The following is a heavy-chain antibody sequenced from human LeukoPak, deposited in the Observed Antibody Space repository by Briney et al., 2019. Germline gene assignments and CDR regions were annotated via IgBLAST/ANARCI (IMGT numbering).Heavy chain of an antibody. CDR2: IYYSGST. V-gene: IGHV4-61*01. CDR1: GGSVSSGSYY. CDR3: ARGYDSSGYYYAPRWYYFDY. D-gene: IGHD3-22*01. J-gene: IGHJ4*02. Sequence: SETLSLTCTVSGGSVSSGSYYWSWIRQPPGKGLEWIGYIYYSGSTNYNPSLKSRVTISVDTSKNQFSLKLSSVTAADTAVYYCARGYDSSGYYYAPRWYYFDYWGQGTLVTVSS.